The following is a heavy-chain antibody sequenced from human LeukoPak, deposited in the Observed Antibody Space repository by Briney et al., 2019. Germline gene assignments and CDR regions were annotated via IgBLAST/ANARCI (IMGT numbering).Heavy chain of an antibody. CDR2: ISSNGGST. Sequence: GGSLRLSCAASGFTFSSYAMLWVRQAPGKGLEYVSAISSNGGSTYYANSVKGRFTISRDNSKNTLYLQMGSLRAEDMAVYYCAREGSGSYGYYYYYMDVWGKGTTVTVSS. CDR3: AREGSGSYGYYYYYMDV. V-gene: IGHV3-64*01. D-gene: IGHD3-10*01. J-gene: IGHJ6*03. CDR1: GFTFSSYA.